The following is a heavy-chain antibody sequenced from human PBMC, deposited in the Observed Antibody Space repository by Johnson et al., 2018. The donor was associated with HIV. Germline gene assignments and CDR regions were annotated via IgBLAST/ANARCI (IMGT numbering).Heavy chain of an antibody. J-gene: IGHJ3*01. CDR3: ARGRPGWEPRWGGAFDF. CDR2: IYSGGST. V-gene: IGHV3-66*03. D-gene: IGHD1-26*01. Sequence: VQLVESGGGLIQPGGSLRLSCAASGFTVSSNYMSWVRQAPGKGLEWVSVIYSGGSTYYADSVKGRFTISRDNSKNTLYLQMNSLRAEDTAVYYCARGRPGWEPRWGGAFDFWGQGTIVTVSS. CDR1: GFTVSSNY.